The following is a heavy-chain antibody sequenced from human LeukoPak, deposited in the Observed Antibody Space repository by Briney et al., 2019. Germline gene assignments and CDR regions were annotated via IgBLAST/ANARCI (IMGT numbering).Heavy chain of an antibody. CDR1: GFTFSSYA. D-gene: IGHD3-10*01. J-gene: IGHJ3*02. CDR3: ARGELLWFGESSFFEGFIGAFDI. Sequence: GGSLRLSCAASGFTFSSYAMHWVRQAPGKGLEWVAVISYDGSNKYYADSVKGRFTISRDNSKNTLYLQMNSLRAEDTAVYYCARGELLWFGESSFFEGFIGAFDIWGQGTMVTVSS. V-gene: IGHV3-30-3*01. CDR2: ISYDGSNK.